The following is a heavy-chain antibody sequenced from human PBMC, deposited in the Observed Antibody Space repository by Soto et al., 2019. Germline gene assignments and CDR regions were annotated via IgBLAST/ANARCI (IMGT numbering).Heavy chain of an antibody. Sequence: QVQLVQSGAEVKKPGASVKVSCKASGYTFTSYYMHWVRQAPGQGLEWMGIINPGGGSTTYAQKFQGRVTMTRDTSTSTVYMALSSLRSEDTAVYYCAGGHMTLTKLFEYWGQGTLVTVAS. V-gene: IGHV1-46*01. CDR2: INPGGGST. J-gene: IGHJ4*02. CDR3: AGGHMTLTKLFEY. D-gene: IGHD1-1*01. CDR1: GYTFTSYY.